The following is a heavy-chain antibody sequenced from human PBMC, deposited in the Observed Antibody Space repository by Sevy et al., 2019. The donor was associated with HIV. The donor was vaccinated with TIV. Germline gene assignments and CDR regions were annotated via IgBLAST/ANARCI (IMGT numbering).Heavy chain of an antibody. J-gene: IGHJ1*01. CDR2: INWNGDDT. D-gene: IGHD2-21*02. CDR1: GFTFDDYT. Sequence: GGSLRLSCAASGFTFDDYTMHWVRQAPGKGLEWVSLINWNGDDTYYADSVKGRFTISRDNCRNSLYLQMNSLRAEDTALYYCAKGRNCGRDCLYFQHWGQGTLVTVSS. CDR3: AKGRNCGRDCLYFQH. V-gene: IGHV3-43*01.